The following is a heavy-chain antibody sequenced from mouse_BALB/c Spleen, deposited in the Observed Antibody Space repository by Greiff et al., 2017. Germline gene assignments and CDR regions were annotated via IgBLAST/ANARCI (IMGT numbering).Heavy chain of an antibody. J-gene: IGHJ2*01. CDR2: ISSGGSS. Sequence: EVQLQQSGGGLVKPGGSLKLSCAASGFTFSSYAMSWVRQTPEKRLEWVASISSGGSSYYPDSMKGRFTISRDNARNILYLQMSSLRSEDTAMYYCARGVYYGNYPYFDYWGQGTTLTVSS. D-gene: IGHD2-1*01. V-gene: IGHV5-6-5*01. CDR3: ARGVYYGNYPYFDY. CDR1: GFTFSSYA.